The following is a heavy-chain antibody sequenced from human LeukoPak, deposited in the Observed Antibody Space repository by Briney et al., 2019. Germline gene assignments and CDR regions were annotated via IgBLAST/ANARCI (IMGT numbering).Heavy chain of an antibody. J-gene: IGHJ4*02. CDR1: GYIFTNYG. CDR2: ISAHNGDT. V-gene: IGHV1-18*01. D-gene: IGHD2-15*01. Sequence: ASVKASCKASGYIFTNYGITWVRRAPGQGLEWMGWISAHNGDTNYAQKLQGRVTLTTDTSTSTVYMELKSLRSDDTAVYYCARGGPPGGSGAYSDHWGQGTLVTVSS. CDR3: ARGGPPGGSGAYSDH.